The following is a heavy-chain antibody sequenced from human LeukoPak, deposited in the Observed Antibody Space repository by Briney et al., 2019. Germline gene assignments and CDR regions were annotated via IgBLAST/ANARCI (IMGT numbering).Heavy chain of an antibody. CDR3: ARDFLDGGSYAAFDI. CDR2: INPNSGGT. Sequence: ASVKVSCKASGYTCTGYYMHWVRQAPGQGLEWMGWINPNSGGTNYAQKFQGRVTMTRDTSISTAYMELSRLRSDDTAVYYCARDFLDGGSYAAFDIWGQGTMVTVSS. D-gene: IGHD1-26*01. J-gene: IGHJ3*02. CDR1: GYTCTGYY. V-gene: IGHV1-2*02.